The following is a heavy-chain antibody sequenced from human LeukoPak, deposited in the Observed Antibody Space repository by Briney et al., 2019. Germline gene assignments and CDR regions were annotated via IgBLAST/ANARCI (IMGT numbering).Heavy chain of an antibody. D-gene: IGHD3-16*01. CDR2: ISSSTTTI. CDR1: GFTFSTFG. CDR3: AREGGYQYYYAMDV. Sequence: GGALRLSCAASGFTFSTFGMNWVRQAPGKGLEWISYISSSTTTIYYADSVKGRFTISRDNAKNSLRAEDAAVYYCAREGGYQYYYAMDVWGQGTTVTVSS. J-gene: IGHJ6*02. V-gene: IGHV3-48*04.